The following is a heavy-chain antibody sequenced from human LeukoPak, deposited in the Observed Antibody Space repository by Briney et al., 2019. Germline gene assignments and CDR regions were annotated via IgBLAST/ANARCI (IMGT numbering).Heavy chain of an antibody. CDR3: ARGSWYYYDY. CDR1: GYTFTSYA. D-gene: IGHD6-13*01. Sequence: ASVKVSCKASGYTFTSYAMQWVRQAPGQRLEWMGWINAGNGNTKYSQKFQGRVTMTRDTSTSTVYMELSSLRSEDTAVYHCARGSWYYYDYWGQGTLVTVSS. V-gene: IGHV1-3*01. J-gene: IGHJ4*02. CDR2: INAGNGNT.